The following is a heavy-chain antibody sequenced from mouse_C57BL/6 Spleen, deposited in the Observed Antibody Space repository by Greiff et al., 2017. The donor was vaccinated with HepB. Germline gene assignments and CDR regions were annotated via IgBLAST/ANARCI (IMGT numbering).Heavy chain of an antibody. V-gene: IGHV3-6*01. Sequence: LKESGPGLVKPSQSLSLTCSVTGYSITSGYYWNWIRQFPGNKLEWMGYISYDGSNNYNPSLKNRISITRDTSKNQFFLKLNSVTTEDTATYYCARDYYGSSYFDYWGQGTTLTVSS. J-gene: IGHJ2*01. CDR3: ARDYYGSSYFDY. D-gene: IGHD1-1*01. CDR1: GYSITSGYY. CDR2: ISYDGSN.